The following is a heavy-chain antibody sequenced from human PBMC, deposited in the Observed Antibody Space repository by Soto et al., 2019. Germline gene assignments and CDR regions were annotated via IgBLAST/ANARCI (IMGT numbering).Heavy chain of an antibody. CDR3: ARRRYFSPYSYTSYHFAY. J-gene: IGHJ4*02. V-gene: IGHV4-59*08. CDR1: DGSISSYY. D-gene: IGHD5-18*01. Sequence: QVQLQESGPGLVKPSETLSLTCTVSDGSISSYYWSWIRQPPGKGLEWIGCIYYSGNTNYNPSLKSRVTISVDTSKIQFSLRLSSVTAADTAVYYCARRRYFSPYSYTSYHFAYWGQGTLVTVSS. CDR2: IYYSGNT.